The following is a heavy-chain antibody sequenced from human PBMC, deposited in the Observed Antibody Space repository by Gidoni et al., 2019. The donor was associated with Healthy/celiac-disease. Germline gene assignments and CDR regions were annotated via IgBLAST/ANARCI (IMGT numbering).Heavy chain of an antibody. Sequence: TISRDNSKNTLYLQMNSLRAEDTAVYYCAKFEVRQWIDYWGQGTLVTVSS. J-gene: IGHJ4*02. V-gene: IGHV3-23*01. CDR3: AKFEVRQWIDY. D-gene: IGHD6-19*01.